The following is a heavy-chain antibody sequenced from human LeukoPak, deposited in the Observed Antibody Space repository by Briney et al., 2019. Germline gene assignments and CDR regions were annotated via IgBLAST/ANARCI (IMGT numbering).Heavy chain of an antibody. CDR2: TSSSSSYI. D-gene: IGHD4-17*01. CDR1: GFTFSSYS. J-gene: IGHJ5*02. V-gene: IGHV3-21*01. Sequence: GGSLRLSCAASGFTFSSYSMNWVRQAPGKGLEWVSSTSSSSSYIYYADSVKGRFTISRDNAKNSLYLQMNSLRAEDTAVSYCARRFGDYGNWFDPWGQGTLVTVSS. CDR3: ARRFGDYGNWFDP.